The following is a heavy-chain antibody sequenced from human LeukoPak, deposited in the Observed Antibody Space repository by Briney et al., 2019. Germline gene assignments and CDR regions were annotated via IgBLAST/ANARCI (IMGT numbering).Heavy chain of an antibody. D-gene: IGHD4-11*01. CDR2: IYYSGST. J-gene: IGHJ4*02. CDR1: GGSISSGDYY. CDR3: ARVPWRLQYFDY. V-gene: IGHV4-30-4*08. Sequence: SQTLSLTCTVSGGSISSGDYYWGWIRQRPGKGLEWIGYIYYSGSTYYNPSLKSRVTISVDTSKNQFSLKLNSVTAADTAVYYCARVPWRLQYFDYWGQGTLVTVSS.